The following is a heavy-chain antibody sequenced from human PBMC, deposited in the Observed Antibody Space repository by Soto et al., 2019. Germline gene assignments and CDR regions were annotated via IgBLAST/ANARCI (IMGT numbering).Heavy chain of an antibody. CDR2: VKPAGST. J-gene: IGHJ5*02. CDR1: GGSVSGYF. CDR3: ATGVYVSAWYGWTVGFDP. Sequence: SETLSLTCAIYGGSVSGYFWSWIRQPAGKGLEWIGEVKPAGSTNYNPSFKSRVTISLDTSKIQFSLNLRSVTAADRAVYYCATGVYVSAWYGWTVGFDPWGQGTLVTVS. D-gene: IGHD6-19*01. V-gene: IGHV4-34*01.